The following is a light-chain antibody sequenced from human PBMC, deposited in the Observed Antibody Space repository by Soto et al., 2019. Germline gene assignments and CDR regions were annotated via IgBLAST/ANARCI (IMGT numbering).Light chain of an antibody. CDR3: QQSYSTPSIT. J-gene: IGKJ5*01. Sequence: DIQMTQSPSSLSASVGARVTLTCRASQSISSYLNWYQQNPGQAPKLLIYAASSLQRGVPSRFSGSGSGTDFTLTISSLQPEDFATYYCQQSYSTPSITVGQGTRLEIK. CDR1: QSISSY. V-gene: IGKV1-39*01. CDR2: AAS.